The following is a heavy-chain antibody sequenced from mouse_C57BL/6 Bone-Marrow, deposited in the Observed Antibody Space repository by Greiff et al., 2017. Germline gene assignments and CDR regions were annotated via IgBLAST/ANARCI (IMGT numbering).Heavy chain of an antibody. J-gene: IGHJ3*01. CDR1: GFTFTDYY. V-gene: IGHV7-3*03. CDR3: AKLSHYYGSSPFAY. CDR2: IRNKANGYTT. Sequence: EVHLVESGGGLVQPGGSLSLSCAASGFTFTDYYMSWVRQPPGKALEWLGFIRNKANGYTTEYSASVKGRFTISRDNSQSILYLQMNALRAEDSATYYCAKLSHYYGSSPFAYWGQGTLVTVSA. D-gene: IGHD1-1*01.